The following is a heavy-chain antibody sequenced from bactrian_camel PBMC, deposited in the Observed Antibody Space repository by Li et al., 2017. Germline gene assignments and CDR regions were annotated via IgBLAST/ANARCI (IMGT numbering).Heavy chain of an antibody. CDR3: AAGPMGC. CDR2: MDSYGYK. V-gene: IGHV3S26*01. CDR1: RYRWVNYC. Sequence: HVQLVESGGDSVQAGGSLRLSCTLARYRWVNYCMGWLRRSESRARERVAGMDSYGYKSYAESVKGRFTISQIKSENTLYLQMNSLKTEDTAVYYCAAGPMGCRGQGTQVTVS. J-gene: IGHJ4*01. D-gene: IGHD3*01.